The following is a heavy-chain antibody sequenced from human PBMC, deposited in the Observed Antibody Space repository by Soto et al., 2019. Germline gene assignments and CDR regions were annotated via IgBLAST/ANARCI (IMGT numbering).Heavy chain of an antibody. CDR3: ARATIPSQPKGLDV. D-gene: IGHD2-2*02. Sequence: QVQLVQSGAEMKKPGASVKVSCKSSGYTFNIYGIHWLRQAPGQSLEWMGWINGGTGNVEYSQRFQDRVITSRDTSASTDYMEVSRLTFDDTAIYRCARATIPSQPKGLDVWGQGTAVIVSS. V-gene: IGHV1-3*01. CDR2: INGGTGNV. CDR1: GYTFNIYG. J-gene: IGHJ6*02.